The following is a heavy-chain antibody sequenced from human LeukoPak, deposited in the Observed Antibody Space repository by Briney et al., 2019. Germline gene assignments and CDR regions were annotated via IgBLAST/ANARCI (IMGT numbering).Heavy chain of an antibody. V-gene: IGHV1-69*05. D-gene: IGHD3-9*01. CDR1: GGTFSSYA. J-gene: IGHJ4*02. CDR3: ARGKGDILTGLYYFDY. CDR2: IIPIFGTA. Sequence: ASVKVSCKAPGGTFSSYAISWVRQAPGQGLEWMGGIIPIFGTANYAQKFQGRVTITTDESTSTAYMELSSLRSEDTAVYYCARGKGDILTGLYYFDYWGQGTLVTVSS.